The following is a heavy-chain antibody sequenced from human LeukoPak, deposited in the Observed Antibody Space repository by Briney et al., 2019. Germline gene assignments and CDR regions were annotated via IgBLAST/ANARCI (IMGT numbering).Heavy chain of an antibody. CDR1: GFTFSRFS. CDR3: ARDKDWAFDF. V-gene: IGHV3-48*01. D-gene: IGHD3-9*01. J-gene: IGHJ4*01. Sequence: QTGGSLRLSCAASGFTFSRFSMNWVRQFAGKGLEWISYINSNGNIGYADSVKGRFTISRDDAKNSLFLQMNSLRAEDTAVYYCARDKDWAFDFWGHGTLVTVSS. CDR2: INSNGNI.